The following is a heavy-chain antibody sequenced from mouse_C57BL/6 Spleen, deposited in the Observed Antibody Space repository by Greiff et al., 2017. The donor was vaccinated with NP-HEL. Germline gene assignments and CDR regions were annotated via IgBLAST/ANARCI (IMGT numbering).Heavy chain of an antibody. D-gene: IGHD1-1*01. Sequence: QVQLQQSGAELARPGASVKMSCKASGYTFTCYTMHWVTQRPGQGLEWIGYINPSSGYTKYNQKFKDKATLTADKSSSTAYMQLSSLTSEDSAVYYCARGRGITTVPQYYFDYWGQGTTLTVSS. CDR3: ARGRGITTVPQYYFDY. CDR2: INPSSGYT. J-gene: IGHJ2*01. V-gene: IGHV1-4*01. CDR1: GYTFTCYT.